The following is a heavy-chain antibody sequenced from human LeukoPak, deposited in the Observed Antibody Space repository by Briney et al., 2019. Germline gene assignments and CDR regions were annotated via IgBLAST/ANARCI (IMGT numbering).Heavy chain of an antibody. CDR1: GGSIDNYY. D-gene: IGHD5-12*01. V-gene: IGHV4-59*03. J-gene: IGHJ1*01. CDR3: ARDVDPHF. CDR2: VYYGGIT. Sequence: SETLSLTSTVSGGSIDNYYCTWIRQPPGKGLEWIGYVYYGGITKYNPSLMSRVSISVDTSKNQFSLKVRAVTAADTAVYCARDVDPHFWGQGTLVTVSS.